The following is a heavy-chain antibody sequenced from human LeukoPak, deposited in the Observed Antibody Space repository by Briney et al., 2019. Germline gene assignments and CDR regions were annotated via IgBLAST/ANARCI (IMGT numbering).Heavy chain of an antibody. Sequence: PGGSLRLSCAASGFTASTNYMNWVRQAPGKGLEWVSIIYSGGSTYYADSVKGRFTISRDNSKNTVYLQMNSLRAEDTAVYYCVRVRVYEPYGMDVWGQGTTVTVSS. CDR3: VRVRVYEPYGMDV. D-gene: IGHD5/OR15-5a*01. J-gene: IGHJ6*02. CDR2: IYSGGST. CDR1: GFTASTNY. V-gene: IGHV3-53*01.